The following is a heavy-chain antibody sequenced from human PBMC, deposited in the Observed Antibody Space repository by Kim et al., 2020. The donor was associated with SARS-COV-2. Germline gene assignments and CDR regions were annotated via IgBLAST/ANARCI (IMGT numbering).Heavy chain of an antibody. CDR1: GFTFSSYW. V-gene: IGHV3-74*03. CDR2: INIDGDT. CDR3: VRDMGTGTPFDY. J-gene: IGHJ4*02. Sequence: GGSLRLSCVASGFTFSSYWMHWVRQAPGKGLEGVSRINIDGDTAYADFVKGRFTISRDNAKNTLYLQMSSLGAEDTAVYYCVRDMGTGTPFDYWGQGTLVTVSS. D-gene: IGHD1-1*01.